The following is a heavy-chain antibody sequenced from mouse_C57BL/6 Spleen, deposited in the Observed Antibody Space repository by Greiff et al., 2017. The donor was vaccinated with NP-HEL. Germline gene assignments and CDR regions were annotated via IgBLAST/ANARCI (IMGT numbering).Heavy chain of an antibody. CDR1: GYTFTSYW. CDR2: IDPSDSET. Sequence: QVQLQQPGAELVRPGSSVKLSCKASGYTFTSYWMHWVKQRPIQGLEWIGNIDPSDSETHYNQKFKDKATLTVDKSSSTAYMQLSSLTSEDSAVYYCARYLLSSPFFDYWGQGTTLTVSS. J-gene: IGHJ2*01. D-gene: IGHD6-5*01. V-gene: IGHV1-52*01. CDR3: ARYLLSSPFFDY.